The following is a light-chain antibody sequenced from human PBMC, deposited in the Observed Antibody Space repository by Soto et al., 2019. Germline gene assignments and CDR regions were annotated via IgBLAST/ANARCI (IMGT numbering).Light chain of an antibody. CDR1: SSNIGSNT. J-gene: IGLJ1*01. CDR3: AAWDDSLNGYV. CDR2: SNN. Sequence: QSVLNQPPSASGTPGQRVTISCSGSSSNIGSNTVNWYQQLPGTAPKLLIYSNNQRPSGVPDRFSGSKSGTSASLATSGLQSEDEADYYCAAWDDSLNGYVFGTGTKVTVL. V-gene: IGLV1-44*01.